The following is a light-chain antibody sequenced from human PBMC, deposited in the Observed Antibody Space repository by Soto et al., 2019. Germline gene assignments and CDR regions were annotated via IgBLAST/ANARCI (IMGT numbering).Light chain of an antibody. CDR3: QTWGTGIWV. V-gene: IGLV4-69*01. J-gene: IGLJ3*02. Sequence: QPVLTQSPSASASLGASVKLTCTLSSGHSSYAIAWHQQQPEKGPRYLMKLNSDGSHSKGDGIPDRFSGSSSGAERYLTISGLQYEDEADYYCQTWGTGIWVFGGGTKLTVL. CDR2: LNSDGSH. CDR1: SGHSSYA.